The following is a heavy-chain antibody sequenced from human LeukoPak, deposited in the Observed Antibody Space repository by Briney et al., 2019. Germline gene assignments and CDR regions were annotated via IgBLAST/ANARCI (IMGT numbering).Heavy chain of an antibody. CDR2: ISSSSSYT. Sequence: GGSLRLSCAASGFTFSDYYMSWIRQGPGKGLEWVSYISSSSSYTNYADSVKGRFTISRDNAKNSLYLQMNSLRAEDTAVYYCAREVVITKGWFDPWGQGTLVTVSS. CDR3: AREVVITKGWFDP. CDR1: GFTFSDYY. V-gene: IGHV3-11*05. D-gene: IGHD3-22*01. J-gene: IGHJ5*02.